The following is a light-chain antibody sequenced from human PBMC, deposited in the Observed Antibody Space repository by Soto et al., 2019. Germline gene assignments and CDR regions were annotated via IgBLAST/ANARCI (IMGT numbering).Light chain of an antibody. V-gene: IGKV3-20*01. CDR1: QRVSSRY. Sequence: EIALTQSQGTRSLSAGERATLSWGARQRVSSRYLAWYQPNRGQAPRLPIYRASSSATGIPDRFSRSGPGTAFTITLSRLEHEAVAVYTRQQSGSPTPTFGQGPKV. CDR2: RAS. CDR3: QQSGSPTPT. J-gene: IGKJ1*01.